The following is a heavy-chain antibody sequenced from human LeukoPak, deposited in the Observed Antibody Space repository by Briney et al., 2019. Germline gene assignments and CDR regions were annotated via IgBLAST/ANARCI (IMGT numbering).Heavy chain of an antibody. Sequence: SETLSLTCTVSGGSISSYYWNWIRQPPGKGLEWIGSIYYSGNTYYNPSLKSRVTISVDTSKNQFSLKLSSVTAADTAVYYCARLLGRGNLFDPWGQGTLVTVSS. D-gene: IGHD2-15*01. CDR1: GGSISSYY. CDR3: ARLLGRGNLFDP. CDR2: IYYSGNT. J-gene: IGHJ5*02. V-gene: IGHV4-39*01.